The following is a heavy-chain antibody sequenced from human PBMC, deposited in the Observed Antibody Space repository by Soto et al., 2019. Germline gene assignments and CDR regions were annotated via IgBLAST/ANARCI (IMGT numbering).Heavy chain of an antibody. CDR3: ARGYSSSFCQRDYYYGMDV. V-gene: IGHV4-59*01. Sequence: PLETLCLPCTVSGGSISSYYWSWIRQPPGNGLEWIGYIYYSGSTNYNPSLKSRVTISVDTSKNQFSLKLSSVTAADTAVYYCARGYSSSFCQRDYYYGMDVWGQGTTVTVSS. CDR2: IYYSGST. CDR1: GGSISSYY. D-gene: IGHD6-13*01. J-gene: IGHJ6*02.